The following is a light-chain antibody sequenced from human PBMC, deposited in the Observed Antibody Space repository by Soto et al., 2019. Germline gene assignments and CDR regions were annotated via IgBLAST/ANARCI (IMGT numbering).Light chain of an antibody. J-gene: IGLJ3*02. CDR2: SNN. V-gene: IGLV1-44*01. CDR1: SPNIGGNA. CDR3: SSYAGSSWV. Sequence: QSVLTQPPSASGTPGQRVTISCSGSSPNIGGNAVNWYQQLPGTAPKVLIYSNNQRPSGVPDRFSGSKSGTSASLAISGLQSEDEADYYCSSYAGSSWVFGGGTKLTVL.